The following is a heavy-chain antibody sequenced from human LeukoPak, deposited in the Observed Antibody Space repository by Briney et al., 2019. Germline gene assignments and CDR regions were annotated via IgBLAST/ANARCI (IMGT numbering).Heavy chain of an antibody. CDR2: FDPEDGET. J-gene: IGHJ5*02. Sequence: ASVTVSCKVSGYTLTELSMHWVRQAPGKGLEWMGSFDPEDGETIYAQKFQGRVTMTEDTSTDTAYMELSSLRSEDTAVYYCATVFEYYYNSGKRFDPWGQGTLVTVSS. CDR1: GYTLTELS. CDR3: ATVFEYYYNSGKRFDP. V-gene: IGHV1-24*01. D-gene: IGHD3-10*01.